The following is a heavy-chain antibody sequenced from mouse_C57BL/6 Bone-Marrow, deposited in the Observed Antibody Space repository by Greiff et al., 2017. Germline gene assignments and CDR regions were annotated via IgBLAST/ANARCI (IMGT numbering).Heavy chain of an antibody. CDR3: ARSSYYYGSSPWFAY. CDR1: GFNIKDYY. D-gene: IGHD1-1*01. J-gene: IGHJ3*01. CDR2: IDPEDGAT. Sequence: VQLQQSGAELVKPGASVKLSCTASGFNIKDYYMHWVKQRTEQGLEWIGRIDPEDGATKYAPKFKGKATITADTSSNTAYLQLSSLTSEDTAVYYCARSSYYYGSSPWFAYWGQGTLVTVSA. V-gene: IGHV14-2*01.